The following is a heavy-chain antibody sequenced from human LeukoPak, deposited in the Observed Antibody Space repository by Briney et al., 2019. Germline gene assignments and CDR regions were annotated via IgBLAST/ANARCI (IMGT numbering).Heavy chain of an antibody. Sequence: SETLSLTCTVSGDSVTSYYWSWIRQPPEKGLEWIGYVYYTGSTDYNPSLKSRVTISLDTSKNQFSLKLSSVTTADTAVYYCARGGDYDILTGLGFDAFDIWGQGTMVTVSS. CDR3: ARGGDYDILTGLGFDAFDI. D-gene: IGHD3-9*01. J-gene: IGHJ3*02. CDR2: VYYTGST. V-gene: IGHV4-59*02. CDR1: GDSVTSYY.